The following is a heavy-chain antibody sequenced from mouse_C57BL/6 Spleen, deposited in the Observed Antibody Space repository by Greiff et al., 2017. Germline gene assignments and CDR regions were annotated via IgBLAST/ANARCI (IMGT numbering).Heavy chain of an antibody. Sequence: QVQLKQSGPELVKPGASVKISCKASGYAFSSSWMNWVKQRPGKGLEWIGRIYPGDGDTNYNGKFKGKATLTADKSSSTAYMQLSSLTSEDSAVYFCAREETGTHYYAMDYWGQGTSVTVSS. CDR3: AREETGTHYYAMDY. J-gene: IGHJ4*01. CDR1: GYAFSSSW. D-gene: IGHD4-1*01. V-gene: IGHV1-82*01. CDR2: IYPGDGDT.